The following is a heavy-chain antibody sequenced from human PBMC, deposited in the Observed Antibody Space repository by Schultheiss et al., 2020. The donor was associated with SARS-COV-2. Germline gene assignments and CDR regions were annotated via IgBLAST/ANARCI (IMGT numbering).Heavy chain of an antibody. CDR2: INAGNGNT. J-gene: IGHJ5*02. V-gene: IGHV1-3*01. Sequence: ASVKVSCKASGYTFTSYAMHWVRQAPGQRLEWMGWINAGNGNTKYSQKFQGRVTITRDTSASTAYMELSSLRSEDTAVYYCAVTLWRWLQFGWFDPWGQGTLVTVSS. D-gene: IGHD5-24*01. CDR3: AVTLWRWLQFGWFDP. CDR1: GYTFTSYA.